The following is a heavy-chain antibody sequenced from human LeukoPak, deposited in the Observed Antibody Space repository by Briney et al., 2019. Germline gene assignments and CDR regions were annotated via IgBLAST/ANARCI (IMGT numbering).Heavy chain of an antibody. J-gene: IGHJ4*02. D-gene: IGHD6-13*01. CDR1: GFTVSSNF. Sequence: PGGSLRLSCAASGFTVSSNFMSWVRQAPGKGLEWVSFISSRGTHIYYADSVKGRFTISRDNAKASLDLQLNSLRAEDTAVYFCARDFRIAAAVPSYFDYWGPGVLVTVSS. CDR2: ISSRGTHI. V-gene: IGHV3-21*01. CDR3: ARDFRIAAAVPSYFDY.